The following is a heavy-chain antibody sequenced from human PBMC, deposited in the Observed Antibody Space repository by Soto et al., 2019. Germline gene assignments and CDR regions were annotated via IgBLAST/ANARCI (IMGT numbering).Heavy chain of an antibody. CDR1: GFTFSDNW. CDR2: INQDGSEK. CDR3: AKNQERELPRVIDF. V-gene: IGHV3-7*03. D-gene: IGHD1-7*01. J-gene: IGHJ4*02. Sequence: GGSLRLSCEASGFTFSDNWMSWVRQAPGKGLEWVANINQDGSEKYYLDSVKGRFSISRDSAKKSLYLQMNSLRAEDTALYYCAKNQERELPRVIDFWGQGTLVTVSS.